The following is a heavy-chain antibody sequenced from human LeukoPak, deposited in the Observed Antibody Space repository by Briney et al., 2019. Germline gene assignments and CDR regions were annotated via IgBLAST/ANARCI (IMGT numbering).Heavy chain of an antibody. D-gene: IGHD4-23*01. CDR2: IVVGSGNT. CDR1: GFTFTSSA. V-gene: IGHV1-58*02. J-gene: IGHJ4*02. CDR3: AADAHPTTVVTL. Sequence: ASVKVSCKASGFTFTSSAMQWVRQARGQRLEWIGWIVVGSGNTNYAQKFQERVTITRDMSTSTAYMELSSLRSEDTAVYYCAADAHPTTVVTLWGQGTLVTVSS.